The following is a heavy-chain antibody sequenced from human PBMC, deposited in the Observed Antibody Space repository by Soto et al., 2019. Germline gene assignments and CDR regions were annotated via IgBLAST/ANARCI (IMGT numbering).Heavy chain of an antibody. J-gene: IGHJ5*02. V-gene: IGHV5-51*01. D-gene: IGHD2-2*01. CDR1: GYSFTHYW. Sequence: GESLKISCKGSGYSFTHYWIGWVRQMPGKGLEWMGMIHPGDSDTRYSPSFQGQVTISVDKSINTAYLQWSSLKASDTAMYYCARMLRPVAIRFDPWGQGTQVTVSS. CDR2: IHPGDSDT. CDR3: ARMLRPVAIRFDP.